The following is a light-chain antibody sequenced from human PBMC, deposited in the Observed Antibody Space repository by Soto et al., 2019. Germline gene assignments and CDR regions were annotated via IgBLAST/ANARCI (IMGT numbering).Light chain of an antibody. CDR2: GAS. J-gene: IGKJ2*01. V-gene: IGKV1-27*01. Sequence: DIQVTQSPSSLSASLGDRVTITCRTSQTIGEGLAWYQQKPGQAPSLLIFGASNLQSGVPSRFSGGASGTDFTLTISSLQPEDSATYYCLQDYTTPYTFGQGTKLEI. CDR3: LQDYTTPYT. CDR1: QTIGEG.